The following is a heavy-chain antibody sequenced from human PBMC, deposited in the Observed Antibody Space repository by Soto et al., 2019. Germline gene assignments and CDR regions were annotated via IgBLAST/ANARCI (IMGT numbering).Heavy chain of an antibody. V-gene: IGHV1-2*02. CDR3: AREGIAAAGDFDY. CDR1: GGTFSSYA. CDR2: IIPNSGGT. D-gene: IGHD6-13*01. J-gene: IGHJ4*02. Sequence: ASVKVSCKASGGTFSSYAISWVRQAPGQGLEWMGWIIPNSGGTNYAQKFQGRVTMTRDASISTAYMELSRLRSDDTAVYYCAREGIAAAGDFDYWGQGTRVTVSS.